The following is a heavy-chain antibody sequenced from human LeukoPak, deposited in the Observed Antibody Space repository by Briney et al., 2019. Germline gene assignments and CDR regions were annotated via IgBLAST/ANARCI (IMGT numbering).Heavy chain of an antibody. V-gene: IGHV1-18*01. Sequence: ASVKVSCKASGYTFTSYGISWVRQAPGQGLEWMGWISAYNGNTNYAQNLQGRVTMTTDTSTSTAYMELRSLRSDDTAVYYCARDAREVLFWFGEFFPWGQGTLVTVSS. J-gene: IGHJ5*02. CDR1: GYTFTSYG. D-gene: IGHD3-10*01. CDR2: ISAYNGNT. CDR3: ARDAREVLFWFGEFFP.